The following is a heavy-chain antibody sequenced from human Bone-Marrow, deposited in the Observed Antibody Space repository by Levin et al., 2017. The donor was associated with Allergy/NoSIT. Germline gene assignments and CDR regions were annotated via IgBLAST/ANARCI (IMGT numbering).Heavy chain of an antibody. Sequence: PGGSLRLSCAASGFTFDDFAMHWVRQAPGKGLEWVSGISWDSNTIDYADSVKGRFTISRDNAKNSLYLQMNSLTIEDTAFYYCAKVPSSFGTAYYFHDWGRGTLVTVSS. V-gene: IGHV3-9*01. D-gene: IGHD3-16*01. J-gene: IGHJ4*02. CDR1: GFTFDDFA. CDR3: AKVPSSFGTAYYFHD. CDR2: ISWDSNTI.